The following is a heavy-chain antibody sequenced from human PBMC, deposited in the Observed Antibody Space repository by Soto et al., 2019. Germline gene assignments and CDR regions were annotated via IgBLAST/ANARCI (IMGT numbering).Heavy chain of an antibody. CDR2: ISYDGSNQ. D-gene: IGHD3-16*02. Sequence: GGSLSLSCAASGLPFSRFAMHWVRQAPGKGLEWVAVISYDGSNQDYADSVKGRFTISRDNSKSTLYVQMNSLRAEDTGVYFCVRDPVDYRASWTYGMDVWGQGTTVTVSS. J-gene: IGHJ6*02. CDR1: GLPFSRFA. CDR3: VRDPVDYRASWTYGMDV. V-gene: IGHV3-30-3*01.